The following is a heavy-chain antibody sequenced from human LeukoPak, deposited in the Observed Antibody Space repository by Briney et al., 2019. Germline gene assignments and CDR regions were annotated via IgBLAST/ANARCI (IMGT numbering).Heavy chain of an antibody. CDR3: ARGPPYRYDFWSGYSY. CDR2: ISAYNGNT. D-gene: IGHD3-3*01. CDR1: GYTFTSYG. V-gene: IGHV1-18*01. Sequence: ASVKVSCKASGYTFTSYGISWVRQAPGQGLEWMGWISAYNGNTNYAQKLQGRVTMTTDTSTSTAYMELRSLRSDDTAVYYCARGPPYRYDFWSGYSYWGQGTLVTVSS. J-gene: IGHJ4*02.